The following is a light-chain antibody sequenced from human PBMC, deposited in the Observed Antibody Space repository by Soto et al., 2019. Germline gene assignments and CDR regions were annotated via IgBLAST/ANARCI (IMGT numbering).Light chain of an antibody. J-gene: IGLJ1*01. V-gene: IGLV2-8*01. CDR2: EVS. CDR1: SSDVGGYNY. Sequence: QSVLTQPPSASGSPGQSVTISCTGTSSDVGGYNYVSWYKHHPGEAPKLIIFEVSQRPSGVPDRFSGSKSGNTASLTVSGLQAEDEADYYCNSYAGSNNFYVFGTGTKVTVL. CDR3: NSYAGSNNFYV.